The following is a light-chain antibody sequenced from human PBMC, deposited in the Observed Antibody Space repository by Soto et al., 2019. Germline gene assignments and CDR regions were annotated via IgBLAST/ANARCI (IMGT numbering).Light chain of an antibody. CDR1: QSVGDNY. Sequence: EIVLTQSPGTLSLSPGERATLSCRASQSVGDNYLAWYQQKPGQAPRLLIYGASSRATGIPDRFTGSGSGTDFTLTISDLEPEDFAVYYCQQYGISPYTFGQGTKLEIK. V-gene: IGKV3-20*01. CDR2: GAS. J-gene: IGKJ2*01. CDR3: QQYGISPYT.